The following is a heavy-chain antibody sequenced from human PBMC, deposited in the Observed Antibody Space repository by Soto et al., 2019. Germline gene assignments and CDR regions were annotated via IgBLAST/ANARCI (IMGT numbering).Heavy chain of an antibody. CDR1: GFTFNNFA. J-gene: IGHJ4*02. CDR2: LSYDGSDK. Sequence: VRLVESGGGVVHPGASLGLSCAASGFTFNNFAMHWVRQAPGKGLEWVAVLSYDGSDKYYADSVKGRFTISRDNSKNTLYLQMNGLRTEDTAVYYCARDLSTGAADYYFDYWGQGALVTVSS. D-gene: IGHD6-13*01. CDR3: ARDLSTGAADYYFDY. V-gene: IGHV3-30*03.